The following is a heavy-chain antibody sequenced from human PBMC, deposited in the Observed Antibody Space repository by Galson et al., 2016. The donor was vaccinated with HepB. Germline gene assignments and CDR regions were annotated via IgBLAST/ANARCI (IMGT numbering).Heavy chain of an antibody. V-gene: IGHV5-51*01. CDR3: ARRRDTASSARYFDY. CDR1: GYSFTSYW. D-gene: IGHD1-26*01. J-gene: IGHJ4*02. CDR2: IYPGDSDT. Sequence: QSGAEVKKPGESLKISCEGSGYSFTSYWIGWVRQMPGKGLEWVGIIYPGDSDTRYSPSFQGQVTISVDKSISTAYLQWSSLKASDTAMYFCARRRDTASSARYFDYWAQGTLVTVSS.